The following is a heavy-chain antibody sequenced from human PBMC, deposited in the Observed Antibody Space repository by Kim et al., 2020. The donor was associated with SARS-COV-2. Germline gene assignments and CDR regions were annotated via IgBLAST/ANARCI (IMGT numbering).Heavy chain of an antibody. D-gene: IGHD1-7*01. CDR1: GFTFSSYA. J-gene: IGHJ5*02. CDR2: ISYDGSNK. Sequence: GGSLRLSCAASGFTFSSYAMHWVRQAPGKGLEWVAVISYDGSNKYYADSVKGRFTISRDNSKNTLYLQMNSLRAEDTAVYYCARGITGTRGWFDPWGQGT. CDR3: ARGITGTRGWFDP. V-gene: IGHV3-30-3*01.